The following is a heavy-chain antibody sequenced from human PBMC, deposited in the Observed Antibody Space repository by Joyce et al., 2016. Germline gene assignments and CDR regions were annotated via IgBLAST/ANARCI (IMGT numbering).Heavy chain of an antibody. CDR2: NRNKANSYTT. Sequence: EVQLVESGGGLVQPGGSLRLSCAASGFTFSDRCMDWVRQATGKGLEWVGRNRNKANSYTTEYAASVKGRFTISRDDSKNSLYLQMNSLKTEDTAVYYCASSIIMIGGYWGQGTLVTVSS. D-gene: IGHD3-22*01. V-gene: IGHV3-72*01. CDR3: ASSIIMIGGY. CDR1: GFTFSDRC. J-gene: IGHJ4*02.